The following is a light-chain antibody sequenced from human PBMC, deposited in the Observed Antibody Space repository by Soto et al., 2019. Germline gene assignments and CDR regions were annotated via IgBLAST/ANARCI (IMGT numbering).Light chain of an antibody. CDR1: SSDIGFYDY. V-gene: IGLV2-14*01. CDR3: SSYSTSYFYV. J-gene: IGLJ1*01. CDR2: GVT. Sequence: QSALPQPASVSGSPGQAITISCTGTSSDIGFYDYVSWYQQYPGKAPKLLIYGVTIRPSGISNRFSGSKSSSTASLTISGLRDEDEADYYCSSYSTSYFYVFGSGTKGTVL.